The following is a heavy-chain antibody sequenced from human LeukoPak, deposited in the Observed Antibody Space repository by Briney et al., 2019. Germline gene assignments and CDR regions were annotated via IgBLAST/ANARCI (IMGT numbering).Heavy chain of an antibody. Sequence: GGSLRLSCAASGFTFSSYGMHWVRQAPGKGLEWVAVISYDGSNKYYADSVKGRFTISRDNAKNSLYLQMNSLRAEDTAVYYCARESRKLNPYSSTHPLGYYYYMDVWGKGTTVTVSS. CDR1: GFTFSSYG. D-gene: IGHD6-13*01. CDR2: ISYDGSNK. J-gene: IGHJ6*03. V-gene: IGHV3-30*03. CDR3: ARESRKLNPYSSTHPLGYYYYMDV.